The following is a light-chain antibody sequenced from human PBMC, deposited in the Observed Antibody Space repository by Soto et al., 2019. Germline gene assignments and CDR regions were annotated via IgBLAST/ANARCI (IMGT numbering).Light chain of an antibody. CDR2: DVT. Sequence: QSALTQPRSVSGSPGQSVTISCTGTSSDVGGYYYISWYQQHPGKAPKLIIYDVTKRPSGVPDRFSASKSGITASLTISGLQAEDEADYYCCSYAGTAGTYSSYVFGTGTQLTVL. CDR1: SSDVGGYYY. CDR3: CSYAGTAGTYSSYV. V-gene: IGLV2-11*01. J-gene: IGLJ1*01.